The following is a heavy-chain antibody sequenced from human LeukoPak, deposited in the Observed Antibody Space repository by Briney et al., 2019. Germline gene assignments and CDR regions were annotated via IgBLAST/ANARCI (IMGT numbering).Heavy chain of an antibody. CDR3: AAQYYDSSGSLMDV. D-gene: IGHD3-22*01. V-gene: IGHV1-58*02. CDR1: RFTYTNAT. CDR2: IVVGSGNT. Sequence: SVTVDCKDPRFTYTNATMMWARLARGQRLEWIGWIVVGSGNTNYAQKFQERVTITRDMSTSTAYMELSSLRSEDTAVYYCAAQYYDSSGSLMDVWGQGNAVTVSS. J-gene: IGHJ6*02.